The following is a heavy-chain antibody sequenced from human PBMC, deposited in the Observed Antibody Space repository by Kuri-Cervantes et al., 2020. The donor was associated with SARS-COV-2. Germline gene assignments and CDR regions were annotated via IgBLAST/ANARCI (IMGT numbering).Heavy chain of an antibody. J-gene: IGHJ4*02. D-gene: IGHD6-19*01. V-gene: IGHV1-69*06. CDR1: GGTFSSYT. CDR2: IIPIFGTA. Sequence: SVKVSCKASGGTFSSYTISWVRQAPGQGLEWMGGIIPIFGTANYAQKFQGRVTITADKSTSTAYMELSSLRSEDTAVYYCARGDGMAGTTPYDYWGQGTLVTVSS. CDR3: ARGDGMAGTTPYDY.